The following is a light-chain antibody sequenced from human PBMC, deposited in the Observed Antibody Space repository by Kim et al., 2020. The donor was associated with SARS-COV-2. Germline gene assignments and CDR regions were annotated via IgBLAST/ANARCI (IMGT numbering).Light chain of an antibody. Sequence: QSALTQPRSVSGSPGQSVTISCTGTSSDVGGYNYVSWYQQHPGKAPKLMIYYVTERPSGVPDRFSGSKSGNTASLTISGLQAEDEADYYCCSYAGSPPYVFGTGTKVTVL. CDR2: YVT. CDR1: SSDVGGYNY. J-gene: IGLJ1*01. V-gene: IGLV2-11*01. CDR3: CSYAGSPPYV.